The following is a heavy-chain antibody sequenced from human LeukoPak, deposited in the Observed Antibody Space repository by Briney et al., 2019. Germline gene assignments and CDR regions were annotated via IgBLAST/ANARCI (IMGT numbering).Heavy chain of an antibody. J-gene: IGHJ4*02. CDR1: GFTFSSYG. D-gene: IGHD3-22*01. V-gene: IGHV3-30*18. CDR2: ISYDGSNK. Sequence: GRSLRLSCAASGFTFSSYGMHWVRQAPGKGLEWVAVISYDGSNKYYADSVKGRFTISRDNSKNTLYLQMNSLRAEDTAVYYCAKLSYDSSGYDYWGQGTLVTVSS. CDR3: AKLSYDSSGYDY.